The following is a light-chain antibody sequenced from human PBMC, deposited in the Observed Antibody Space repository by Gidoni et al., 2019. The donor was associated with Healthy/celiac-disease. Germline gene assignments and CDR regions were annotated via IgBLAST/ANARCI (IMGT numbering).Light chain of an antibody. CDR3: HQSSSWFT. CDR2: YAS. Sequence: IVLNQPPDFQSVTPKEKVSITCRASQSIGSSLHWYQQNPYKSPKHLIKYASQSVSGVPAMFSCRGSGTDITRTINSLEAEDAAPYYCHQSSSWFTFGQXTQLEIK. V-gene: IGKV6-21*01. CDR1: QSIGSS. J-gene: IGKJ5*01.